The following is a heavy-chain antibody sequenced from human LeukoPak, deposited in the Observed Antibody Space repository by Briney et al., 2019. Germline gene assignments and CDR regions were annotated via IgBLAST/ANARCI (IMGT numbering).Heavy chain of an antibody. D-gene: IGHD3-10*01. J-gene: IGHJ4*02. Sequence: GGSLRLSCAASGFTLSDSAIHWVRQAPGKGLEWVSSISTSSSYIYYADSLKGRFTVSRDNAKNSLYLQMNSLRAEDTAVYYCARDTYGSGSYFNYWGQGTLVTVSS. CDR2: ISTSSSYI. CDR1: GFTLSDSA. V-gene: IGHV3-21*01. CDR3: ARDTYGSGSYFNY.